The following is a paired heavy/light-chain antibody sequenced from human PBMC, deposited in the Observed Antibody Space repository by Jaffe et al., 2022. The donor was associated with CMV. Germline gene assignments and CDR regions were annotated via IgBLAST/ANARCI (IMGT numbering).Heavy chain of an antibody. Sequence: EVQLVESGGGLVQPGGSLRLSCAASGFTFSSYAMSWVRQAPGKGLEWVSAISGSGGSTYYADSVKGRFTISRDNSKNTLYLQMNSLRAEDTAVYYCANNPALDITSGWYWGAFDIWGQGTMVTVSS. J-gene: IGHJ3*02. D-gene: IGHD6-19*01. CDR2: ISGSGGST. CDR3: ANNPALDITSGWYWGAFDI. V-gene: IGHV3-23*04. CDR1: GFTFSSYA.
Light chain of an antibody. CDR3: QQYYSYPPHT. J-gene: IGKJ2*01. Sequence: AIRITQSPSSLSASTGDRVTITCRASQGISSYLAWYQQKPGKAPKLLIYAASTLQSGVPSRFSGSGSGTDFTLTISCLQSEDFATYYCQQYYSYPPHTFGQGTKLEIK. CDR1: QGISSY. CDR2: AAS. V-gene: IGKV1-8*01.